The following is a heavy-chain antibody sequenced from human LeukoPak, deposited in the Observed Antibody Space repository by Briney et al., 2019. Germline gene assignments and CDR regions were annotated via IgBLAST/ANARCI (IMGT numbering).Heavy chain of an antibody. J-gene: IGHJ4*02. D-gene: IGHD6-13*01. CDR1: GYTFTGYY. V-gene: IGHV1-2*02. CDR2: INPNSGGT. Sequence: ASVKVSCKASGYTFTGYYMHWVRQAPGQGLEWMGWINPNSGGTNYAQKFQGRVTMTRDTSISTAYMELSRLRSDDTAVYYCATGSWSSSWYYFDYWGQGTLVTVSS. CDR3: ATGSWSSSWYYFDY.